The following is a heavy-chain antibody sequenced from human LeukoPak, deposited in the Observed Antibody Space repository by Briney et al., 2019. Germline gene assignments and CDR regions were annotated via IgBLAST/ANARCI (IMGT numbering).Heavy chain of an antibody. D-gene: IGHD3-22*01. CDR2: IIPIFGTA. CDR1: GGTFISYA. CDR3: AREGGGRYYDSSGYYYPYFDY. V-gene: IGHV1-69*05. Sequence: SVTVSCKASGGTFISYAISWVRQAPGQGLDGMGGIIPIFGTANYAQKFRGRVTSTTDEYTSTADMELSSVRSEDTAVYYGAREGGGRYYDSSGYYYPYFDYWGQGTLVTVSS. J-gene: IGHJ4*02.